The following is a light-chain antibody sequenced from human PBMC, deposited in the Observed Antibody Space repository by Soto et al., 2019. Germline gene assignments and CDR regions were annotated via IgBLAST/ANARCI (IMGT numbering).Light chain of an antibody. V-gene: IGLV2-14*01. CDR2: EVT. CDR1: GSDVGGYDY. CDR3: SSYTSSSTYV. J-gene: IGLJ1*01. Sequence: QSVLTQPASVSGSPGPSITISCTGTGSDVGGYDYVSWYQHHPGKAPKVMIYEVTNRPSGVSNRFSGSKSGNTASLTISGLLAEDEADYYCSSYTSSSTYVFGTGTKVTVL.